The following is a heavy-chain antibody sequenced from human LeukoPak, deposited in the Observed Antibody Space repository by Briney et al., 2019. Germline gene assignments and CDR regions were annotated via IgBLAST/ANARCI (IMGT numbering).Heavy chain of an antibody. CDR1: GGSISSYY. CDR3: ARQGSSSFDHGFDY. CDR2: INHSGST. D-gene: IGHD6-6*01. J-gene: IGHJ4*02. Sequence: PSETLSLTCTVSGGSISSYYWSWIRQPPGKGLEWIGEINHSGSTNYNPSLKSRVTISVDTSKNQFSLKLSSVTAADTAVYYCARQGSSSFDHGFDYWGQGTLVTVSS. V-gene: IGHV4-34*01.